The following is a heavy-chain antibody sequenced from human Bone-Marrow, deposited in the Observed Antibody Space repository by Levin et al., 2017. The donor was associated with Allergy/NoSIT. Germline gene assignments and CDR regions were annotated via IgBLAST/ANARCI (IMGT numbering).Heavy chain of an antibody. V-gene: IGHV3-49*03. CDR1: GFTFGDYA. CDR3: IPHCSGGSCYGYPDY. J-gene: IGHJ4*02. CDR2: IRSKAYGGTT. Sequence: PGGSLRLSCTASGFTFGDYAMSWFRQAPGKGLEWVGFIRSKAYGGTTEYAASVKGRFTISRDDSKSIAYLQMNSLKTEDTAVYYCIPHCSGGSCYGYPDYWGQGTLVTVSS. D-gene: IGHD2-15*01.